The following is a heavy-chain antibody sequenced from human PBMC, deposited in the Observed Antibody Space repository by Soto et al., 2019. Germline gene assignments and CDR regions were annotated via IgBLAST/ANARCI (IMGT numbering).Heavy chain of an antibody. V-gene: IGHV1-69*13. CDR3: ARRYCRGRRCSDHAFDI. J-gene: IGHJ3*02. D-gene: IGHD2-15*01. Sequence: SVKVSCKASGGTFSSYAISWVRQAPGQGLEWMGGIIPIFGTANYAQKFQGRVTITADESTSTAYMELSSLRSEDTAVYYCARRYCRGRRCSDHAFDIWGQGTMVTV. CDR1: GGTFSSYA. CDR2: IIPIFGTA.